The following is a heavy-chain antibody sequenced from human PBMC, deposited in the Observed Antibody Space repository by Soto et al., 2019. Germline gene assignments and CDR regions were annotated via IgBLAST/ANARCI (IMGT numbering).Heavy chain of an antibody. CDR2: ISYDGSNK. V-gene: IGHV3-30*18. CDR3: AKSDSAAAGTKDY. D-gene: IGHD6-13*01. CDR1: GFTFSSYG. J-gene: IGHJ4*02. Sequence: GSLSLSCSASGFTFSSYGMHWVRPAPGKWLEWVAVISYDGSNKYYADSVKGRFTISRDNSKNTLYLQMNSLRAEDTAVYYCAKSDSAAAGTKDYWGQGTLVTVSS.